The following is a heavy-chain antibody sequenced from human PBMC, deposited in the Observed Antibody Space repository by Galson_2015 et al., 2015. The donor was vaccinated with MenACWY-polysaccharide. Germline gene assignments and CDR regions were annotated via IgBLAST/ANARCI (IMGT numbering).Heavy chain of an antibody. Sequence: SVKVSCKASGYTFTSYAMNWVRQAPGQGLEWMGWINTNTGNPTYAQGFTGRFVFSLDTSVSTAYLQISSLKAEDTAVHYCARVPASMITFGGVIVSGWFDPWGQGTLATVSS. D-gene: IGHD3-16*02. V-gene: IGHV7-4-1*02. J-gene: IGHJ5*02. CDR1: GYTFTSYA. CDR2: INTNTGNP. CDR3: ARVPASMITFGGVIVSGWFDP.